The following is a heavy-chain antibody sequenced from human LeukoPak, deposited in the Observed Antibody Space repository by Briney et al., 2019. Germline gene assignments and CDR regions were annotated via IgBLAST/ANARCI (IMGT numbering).Heavy chain of an antibody. CDR2: IASAGDT. D-gene: IGHD2-21*01. Sequence: SGGSLRLSCAASGFTFSGFDMHWVRQATGGGLEWVSPIASAGDTYYVDSVRDRFTISRENAKNSLYLQMNSLRAGDTAVYYCVRGGHIGFDYWGQGTLVTVSS. CDR1: GFTFSGFD. V-gene: IGHV3-13*01. CDR3: VRGGHIGFDY. J-gene: IGHJ4*02.